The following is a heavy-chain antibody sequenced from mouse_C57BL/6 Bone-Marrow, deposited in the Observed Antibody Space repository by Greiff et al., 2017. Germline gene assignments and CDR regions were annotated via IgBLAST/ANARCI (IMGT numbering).Heavy chain of an antibody. CDR3: ARGHLPFYYAMDY. V-gene: IGHV1-66*01. J-gene: IGHJ4*01. CDR1: GYSFTSYY. D-gene: IGHD2-1*01. Sequence: VKLMESGPELVKPGASVKISCKASGYSFTSYYIHWVKQRPGQGLEWIGRIYPGSGNTKYNEKFKGKATLTAATASSTAYMQLSSLTSEDSAVYYCARGHLPFYYAMDYWGQGTSVTVSS. CDR2: IYPGSGNT.